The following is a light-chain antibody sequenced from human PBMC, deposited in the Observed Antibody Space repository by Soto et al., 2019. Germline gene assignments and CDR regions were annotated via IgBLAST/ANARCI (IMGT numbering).Light chain of an antibody. CDR3: QQANSFPYT. CDR2: AAS. V-gene: IGKV1-12*01. Sequence: DIQMTQSPSSVSASVGDRVTITCRASKGISSWLAWYQQKPGKDPKLLISAASSLQSGVTSRFSGSGSGTDFALNISSLQPEDFASYYCQQANSFPYTFGQGTKLEIK. J-gene: IGKJ2*01. CDR1: KGISSW.